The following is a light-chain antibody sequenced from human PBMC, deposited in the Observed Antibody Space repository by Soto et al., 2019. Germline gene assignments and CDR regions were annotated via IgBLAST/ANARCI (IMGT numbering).Light chain of an antibody. Sequence: SYDLTQPPSVSVAPGQTARISCWGNDIASKSVHWSQQKPGQAPVLVVYDDNDRPSGIPERLSGSNSGDTATLTISRVEAGDEADYYCQVWDSSSDHYVFGSGTKVTVL. CDR3: QVWDSSSDHYV. CDR2: DDN. V-gene: IGLV3-21*02. CDR1: DIASKS. J-gene: IGLJ1*01.